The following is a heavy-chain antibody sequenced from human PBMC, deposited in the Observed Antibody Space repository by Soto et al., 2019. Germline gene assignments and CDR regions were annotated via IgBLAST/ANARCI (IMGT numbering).Heavy chain of an antibody. Sequence: SEALSLTCTVSGDSISNTAYYWGWIRQPPGKGLEWIGDIYHSGSTYYNPSLKSRVTISVDTSKNQFSLKLRSVTAADTAVYYCARRSRWYYYGTASYYNLWLDPWGQGTLVTVS. V-gene: IGHV4-39*01. CDR3: ARRSRWYYYGTASYYNLWLDP. CDR1: GDSISNTAYY. CDR2: IYHSGST. J-gene: IGHJ5*02. D-gene: IGHD3-10*01.